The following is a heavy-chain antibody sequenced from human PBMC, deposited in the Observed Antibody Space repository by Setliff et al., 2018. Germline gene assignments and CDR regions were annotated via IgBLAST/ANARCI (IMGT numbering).Heavy chain of an antibody. CDR2: IRAGSDNI. V-gene: IGHV3-9*01. Sequence: PGGSLRLSCAASGFIFDDYAMHWVRQAPGKGLEWVSGIRAGSDNIAYADSVKGRFTISRDNAKNSLYLQLDSLRPDDTAFYYCARGHCTTISCFLDHWGQGITVTVSS. D-gene: IGHD2-8*01. CDR1: GFIFDDYA. CDR3: ARGHCTTISCFLDH. J-gene: IGHJ4*02.